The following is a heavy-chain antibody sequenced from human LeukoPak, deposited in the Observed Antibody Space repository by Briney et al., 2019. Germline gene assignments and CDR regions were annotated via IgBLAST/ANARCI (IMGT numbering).Heavy chain of an antibody. J-gene: IGHJ3*02. V-gene: IGHV3-48*02. CDR1: GFTFSSYS. CDR3: ARSRGYCSSTSCYTDAFDI. Sequence: GGSLRLSCAASGFTFSSYSMNWVRQAPGKGLEWVTYISSSSSTIYCADSVKGRFTISRDNAKNSLYLQMNSLRDEDTAVYYCARSRGYCSSTSCYTDAFDIWGQGTMVTVSS. CDR2: ISSSSSTI. D-gene: IGHD2-2*02.